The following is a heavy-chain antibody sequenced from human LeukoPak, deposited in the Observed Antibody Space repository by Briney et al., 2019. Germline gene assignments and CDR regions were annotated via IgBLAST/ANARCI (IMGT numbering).Heavy chain of an antibody. CDR3: AKNPRFLNYYYYYYMDV. V-gene: IGHV3-21*04. Sequence: GGSLRLSCAASGFTFSSYAMSWVRQAPGKGLEWVSSISSSSSYIYYADSVKGRFTISRDNAKNSLYLQMNSLRAEDTAVYYCAKNPRFLNYYYYYYMDVWGKGTTVTISS. CDR2: ISSSSSYI. D-gene: IGHD3-10*01. CDR1: GFTFSSYA. J-gene: IGHJ6*03.